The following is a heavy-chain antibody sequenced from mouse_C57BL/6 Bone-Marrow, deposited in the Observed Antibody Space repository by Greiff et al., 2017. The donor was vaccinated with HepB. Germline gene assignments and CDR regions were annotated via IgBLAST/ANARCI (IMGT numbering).Heavy chain of an antibody. CDR1: GYSITSGYY. CDR2: ISYDGSN. V-gene: IGHV3-6*01. J-gene: IGHJ2*01. D-gene: IGHD1-1*01. Sequence: EVKLQQSGPGLVKPSQSLSLTCSVTGYSITSGYYWNWIRQFPGNKLEWMGYISYDGSNNYNPSLKNRISITRDTSKNQFFLKLNSVTTEDTATYYCAIYYYGSFDYWGQGTTLTVSS. CDR3: AIYYYGSFDY.